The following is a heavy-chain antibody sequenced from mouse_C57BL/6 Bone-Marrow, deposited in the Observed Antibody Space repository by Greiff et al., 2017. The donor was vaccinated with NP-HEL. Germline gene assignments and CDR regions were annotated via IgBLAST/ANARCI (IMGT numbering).Heavy chain of an antibody. Sequence: VQLKQSGGDLVKPGGSLKLSCAASGFTFSSYGMSWVRQTPDKRLEWVATISSGGSYTYYPDSVKGRFTISRDNAKNTLYLQMSSLKSEDTAMYYCARPLLLRYHYFDYWGQGTTLTVSS. CDR1: GFTFSSYG. J-gene: IGHJ2*01. V-gene: IGHV5-6*01. D-gene: IGHD1-1*01. CDR2: ISSGGSYT. CDR3: ARPLLLRYHYFDY.